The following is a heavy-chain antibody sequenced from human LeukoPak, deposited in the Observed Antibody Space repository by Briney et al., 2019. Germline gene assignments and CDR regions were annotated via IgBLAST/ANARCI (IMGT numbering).Heavy chain of an antibody. V-gene: IGHV3-7*01. J-gene: IGHJ4*02. CDR1: GFTFSNFW. Sequence: GGSLRLSCAASGFTFSNFWISWVRQAPGKGLEWLANIKTDGSATYYADSVKGRFTISRDNAKNSLYLEINSLRVEDTAVYYCVRNLPGTGYWGQGTLVTVSS. CDR2: IKTDGSAT. CDR3: VRNLPGTGY. D-gene: IGHD3-9*01.